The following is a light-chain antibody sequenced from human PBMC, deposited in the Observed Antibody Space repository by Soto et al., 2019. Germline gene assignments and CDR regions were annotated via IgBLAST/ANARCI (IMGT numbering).Light chain of an antibody. CDR2: LGS. V-gene: IGKV2-28*01. CDR1: QSLLHSNGYNY. J-gene: IGKJ3*01. CDR3: MQALQTPLFT. Sequence: DIVMTQSPLSLPVTPGEPASISGRSSQSLLHSNGYNYLDWYLQKPGQSPQLLIYLGSNRASGVPDRFSGSGSGTDFTLKISRVEAEDVGVYYCMQALQTPLFTFGPGTKVDIK.